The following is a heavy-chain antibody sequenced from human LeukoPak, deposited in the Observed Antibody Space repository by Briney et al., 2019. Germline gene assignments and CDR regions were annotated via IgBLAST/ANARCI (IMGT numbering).Heavy chain of an antibody. J-gene: IGHJ6*02. Sequence: ASVKVSCKACGYTFTGYYMHGVRQAPGQGLEWMGWINPNSGGTNYAQKFQGRVTMTRDTSISTAYMELSRLRSDDTAVYYCARDLGYYGSGSYSPYYYYGMDVWGQGTTVTVSS. D-gene: IGHD3-10*01. CDR1: GYTFTGYY. V-gene: IGHV1-2*02. CDR3: ARDLGYYGSGSYSPYYYYGMDV. CDR2: INPNSGGT.